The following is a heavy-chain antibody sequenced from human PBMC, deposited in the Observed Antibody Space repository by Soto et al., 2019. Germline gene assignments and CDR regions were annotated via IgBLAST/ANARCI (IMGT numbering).Heavy chain of an antibody. J-gene: IGHJ4*02. V-gene: IGHV4-30-4*01. CDR3: AIGPSGDKVHY. D-gene: IGHD7-27*01. CDR2: IFDSGTT. CDR1: GGSIRSGGYC. Sequence: LSVMCSVSGGSIRSGGYCWSWIRQPPGEGLEWIGHIFDSGTTYTNPSLRSQVAISLDTSKNHFSLTLSSVTAADTAVYYCAIGPSGDKVHYWGQGALVTVSS.